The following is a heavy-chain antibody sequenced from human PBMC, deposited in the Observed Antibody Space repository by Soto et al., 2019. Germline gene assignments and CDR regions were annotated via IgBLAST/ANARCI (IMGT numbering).Heavy chain of an antibody. CDR1: GFTVSSNY. CDR2: IYSGGST. D-gene: IGHD3-9*01. J-gene: IGHJ4*02. V-gene: IGHV3-53*02. Sequence: EVQLVETGGGLIQPGGSLRLSCAASGFTVSSNYMSWVRQAPGKGLEWVSVIYSGGSTYYADSVKGRFTISRDNSKNTLYLQMNSLRAEDTAVYYCATSLYDILTGYYLGFFAYWGQGTLVTVSS. CDR3: ATSLYDILTGYYLGFFAY.